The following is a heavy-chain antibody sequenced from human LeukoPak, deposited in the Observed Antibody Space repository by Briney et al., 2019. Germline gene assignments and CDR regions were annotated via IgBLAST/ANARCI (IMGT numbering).Heavy chain of an antibody. J-gene: IGHJ4*02. Sequence: GGSLRLSCAASGFTFSGSAMHWVRQASGKGLEWVGRIRSKANSYATAYAASVKGRFTISRDDSKNTAYLQMNSLKTEGTAVYYCIPAGSNHDYWGQGTLVTVSS. CDR2: IRSKANSYAT. V-gene: IGHV3-73*01. D-gene: IGHD2-2*01. CDR3: IPAGSNHDY. CDR1: GFTFSGSA.